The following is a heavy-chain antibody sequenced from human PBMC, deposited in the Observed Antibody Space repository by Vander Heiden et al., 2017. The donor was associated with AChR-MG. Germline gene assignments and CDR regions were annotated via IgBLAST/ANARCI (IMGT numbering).Heavy chain of an antibody. D-gene: IGHD3-9*01. Sequence: QVQLVESGGGVVQPGGSLRPSCAASELTLSNYGMHWVRQAPGKGLEWVAFIWSDGRDKYYADSVKGRFTISRDNSKNTLYLQMNSLRAEDTAVYHCARDRGLRYFYDYWGQGTLVTVSS. J-gene: IGHJ4*02. CDR3: ARDRGLRYFYDY. CDR2: IWSDGRDK. CDR1: ELTLSNYG. V-gene: IGHV3-33*01.